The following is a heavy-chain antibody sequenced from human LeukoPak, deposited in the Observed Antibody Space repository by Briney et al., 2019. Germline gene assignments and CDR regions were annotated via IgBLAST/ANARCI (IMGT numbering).Heavy chain of an antibody. Sequence: AGGSLRLSCAASGFTFSSYWMSWVRQAPGKGLEWVANIKQDGSEKYYVDSVKGRFTISRDNAKNSLYLQMNSLRAEDTAVYYCARVGLGYCSSTSCYRFWYYYYYMDVWGKGTTVTVS. CDR3: ARVGLGYCSSTSCYRFWYYYYYMDV. D-gene: IGHD2-2*01. V-gene: IGHV3-7*01. J-gene: IGHJ6*03. CDR2: IKQDGSEK. CDR1: GFTFSSYW.